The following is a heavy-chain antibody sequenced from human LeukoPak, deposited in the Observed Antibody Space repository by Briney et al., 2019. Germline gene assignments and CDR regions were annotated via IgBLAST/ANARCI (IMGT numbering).Heavy chain of an antibody. CDR1: GLTFSSYW. CDR2: INSDGSST. Sequence: GGSLRLSCAASGLTFSSYWMHWVRQAPGKGLVWVSRINSDGSSTIYADSVKGRFTISRDNAKNTVVLQMNSLSAEDTAVYYCATGGAQYYDYWGQGTVVTVSS. V-gene: IGHV3-74*01. D-gene: IGHD3-16*01. J-gene: IGHJ4*02. CDR3: ATGGAQYYDY.